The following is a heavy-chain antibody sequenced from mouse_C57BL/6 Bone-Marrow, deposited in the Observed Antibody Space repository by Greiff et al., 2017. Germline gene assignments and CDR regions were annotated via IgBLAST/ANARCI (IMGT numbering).Heavy chain of an antibody. V-gene: IGHV1-42*01. CDR1: GYSFTGYY. D-gene: IGHD1-1*01. Sequence: EVKLQQSGPELVKPGASVKISCKASGYSFTGYYMNWVKQSPEKSLEWIGEINPSTGGTTYNQKFKAKATLTVDKSSSTAYMQLKSLTSEDSAVYYCARFPYYSGYFDYWGQGTTLTVSS. CDR3: ARFPYYSGYFDY. CDR2: INPSTGGT. J-gene: IGHJ2*01.